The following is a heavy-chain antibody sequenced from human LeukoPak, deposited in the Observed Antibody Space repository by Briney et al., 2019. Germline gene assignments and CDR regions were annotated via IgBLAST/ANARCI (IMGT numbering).Heavy chain of an antibody. V-gene: IGHV3-23*01. CDR2: IGGNT. D-gene: IGHD5-18*01. CDR1: GFTFSSYA. J-gene: IGHJ6*02. Sequence: GGSLRLSCAASGFTFSSYAMTWVRQAPGKGLEWVSSIGGNTYYTDSVKGRFTISRDNSKNTLYLQMDSLRAGDTALYYCAKEGGAGYGYGKDVWGQGTTVTVS. CDR3: AKEGGAGYGYGKDV.